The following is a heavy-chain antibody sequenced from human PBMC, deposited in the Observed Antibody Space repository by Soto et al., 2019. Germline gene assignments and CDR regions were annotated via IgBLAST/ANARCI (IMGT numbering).Heavy chain of an antibody. V-gene: IGHV3-7*05. CDR2: IKQDGSEN. CDR1: GLTFSSYW. D-gene: IGHD5-12*01. J-gene: IGHJ6*02. CDR3: ARARRDGYTGDALDV. Sequence: EVQLVESGGGLVQPGGSLRLSCAASGLTFSSYWMSWVRQSPGKGLGWVANIKQDGSENSYVESVKGRFTISRDNAKNSLYLQMTSLRAEDTAVYYCARARRDGYTGDALDVWGQGTTVTVSS.